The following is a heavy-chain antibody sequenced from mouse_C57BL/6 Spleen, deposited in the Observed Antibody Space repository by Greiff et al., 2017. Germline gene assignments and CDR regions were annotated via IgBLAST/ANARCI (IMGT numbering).Heavy chain of an antibody. CDR3: ARGYPLGLLYAMDY. D-gene: IGHD4-1*01. J-gene: IGHJ4*01. V-gene: IGHV5-17*01. Sequence: EVMLVESGGGLVKPGGSLKLSCAASGFTFSDYGMHWVRQAPEKGLEWVAYISSGSSTIYYADTVKGRFTIARDNAKNTLFLQMTSLRSEDTAMYYCARGYPLGLLYAMDYWGQGTSVTVSS. CDR1: GFTFSDYG. CDR2: ISSGSSTI.